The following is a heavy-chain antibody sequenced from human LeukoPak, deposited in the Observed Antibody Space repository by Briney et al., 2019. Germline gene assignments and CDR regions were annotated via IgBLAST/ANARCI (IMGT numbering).Heavy chain of an antibody. CDR1: GFTFSGYA. V-gene: IGHV3-74*01. Sequence: GGSLRLSCAASGFTFSGYAMSWVRQAPGKGLVWVSGIKSDGSRTNYADSVKGRFTISRDNAKSTLYLQMNSLRAEDTAVYYCATHHSETYSRVPFWGQGTLVTVSS. D-gene: IGHD1-26*01. CDR2: IKSDGSRT. CDR3: ATHHSETYSRVPF. J-gene: IGHJ4*02.